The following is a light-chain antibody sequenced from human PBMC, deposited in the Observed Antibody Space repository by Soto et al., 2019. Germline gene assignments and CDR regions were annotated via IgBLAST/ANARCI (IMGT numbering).Light chain of an antibody. CDR2: GAS. V-gene: IGKV3-20*01. J-gene: IGKJ1*01. Sequence: EIVLTQSPGTLSLSPGERATLSCRASQSVGSSFLAWYQQKPGQAPRLLIYGASSRATGIPDRFSGSGSGTDFTLTISSLQSEDFGVYYCQQNKDWPGTFGQGTKVDIK. CDR3: QQNKDWPGT. CDR1: QSVGSSF.